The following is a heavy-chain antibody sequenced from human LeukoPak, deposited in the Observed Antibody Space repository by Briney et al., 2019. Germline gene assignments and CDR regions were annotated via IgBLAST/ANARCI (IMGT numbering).Heavy chain of an antibody. CDR2: IYHSGTT. V-gene: IGHV4-39*07. Sequence: SETLSLTCAVSGGSISSSSYYWGWIRQPPGKGLEWIANIYHSGTTFSNPTLTGRVTMSLDTSQNHFSLRLFSVSAADTAVYYCARLNEGEQIFDYWGLGTLVTVSS. J-gene: IGHJ4*02. CDR3: ARLNEGEQIFDY. CDR1: GGSISSSSYY. D-gene: IGHD1-1*01.